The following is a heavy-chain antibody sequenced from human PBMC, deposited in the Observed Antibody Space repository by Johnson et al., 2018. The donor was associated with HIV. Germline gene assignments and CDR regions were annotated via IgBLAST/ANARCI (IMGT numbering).Heavy chain of an antibody. CDR1: GFTFDDYD. V-gene: IGHV3-20*04. CDR2: INWNGGST. J-gene: IGHJ3*01. CDR3: ARGGGCGGECYSAYDAFDV. D-gene: IGHD2-21*01. Sequence: VQLVESGGGMVQPGRSLRLSCAASGFTFDDYDMSWVRQAPGKGLEWVSGINWNGGSTGYADSVKGRFTISRDNAKNTRYLQMNSLRPEDTAVYYRARGGGCGGECYSAYDAFDVWGQGTMVTV.